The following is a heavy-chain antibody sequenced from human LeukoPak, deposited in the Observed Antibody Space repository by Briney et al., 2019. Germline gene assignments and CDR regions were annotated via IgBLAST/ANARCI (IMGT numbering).Heavy chain of an antibody. J-gene: IGHJ1*01. V-gene: IGHV3-21*01. CDR3: AGDPGLSVLAPAQDYQ. CDR2: VNNNGKHK. Sequence: PGGSLRLSCAASGVTFSSYGMDWVRQAPEKGLEWVASVNNNGKHKYYADSVKGRFTISRDNARNSLHLQMNSLRYEDTAVYFCAGDPGLSVLAPAQDYQWGQGTLVTVSS. D-gene: IGHD2-2*01. CDR1: GVTFSSYG.